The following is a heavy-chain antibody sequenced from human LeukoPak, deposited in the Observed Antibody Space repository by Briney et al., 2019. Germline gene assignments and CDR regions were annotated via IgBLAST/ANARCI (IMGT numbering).Heavy chain of an antibody. V-gene: IGHV4-59*01. J-gene: IGHJ4*02. CDR3: ARESASYYDSSAYYAFDY. CDR1: GGSISSYS. D-gene: IGHD3-22*01. CDR2: IYYSGST. Sequence: SETLSLTCTVSGGSISSYSWSWIRQPPGRGLEWIGFIYYSGSTNYNPSLRGRVSMSIDTSKNQFSLKLSSVTAADTAVYFCARESASYYDSSAYYAFDYWGQGTLVTVSS.